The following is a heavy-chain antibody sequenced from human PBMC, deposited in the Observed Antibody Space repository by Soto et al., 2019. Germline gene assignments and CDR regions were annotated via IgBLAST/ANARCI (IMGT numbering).Heavy chain of an antibody. CDR1: GGSFSGYY. Sequence: SETLSLTCAVYGGSFSGYYWSWIRQPPGKGLEWIGEINHSGSTNYNPSLKSRVTISVDKSKNQFSLKLSSVTAADTAVYYCARTSETPGWFDPWGQGTLVTVSS. J-gene: IGHJ5*02. V-gene: IGHV4-34*01. CDR3: ARTSETPGWFDP. CDR2: INHSGST.